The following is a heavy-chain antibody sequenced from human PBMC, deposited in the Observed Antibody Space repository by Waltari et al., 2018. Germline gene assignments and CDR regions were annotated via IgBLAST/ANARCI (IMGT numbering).Heavy chain of an antibody. D-gene: IGHD6-13*01. CDR3: ARPRNSGSWLYYYYYYMDV. V-gene: IGHV4-4*07. CDR2: IYTSGST. Sequence: QVQLQESGPGLVKPSETLSLTCTVSGGSISSYYWSWIRQPAGKGLEWIGRIYTSGSTNYNPSLKSRVTMSVDTSKNQFSLKLSSVTAADTAVYYCARPRNSGSWLYYYYYYMDVWGKGTTVTISS. CDR1: GGSISSYY. J-gene: IGHJ6*03.